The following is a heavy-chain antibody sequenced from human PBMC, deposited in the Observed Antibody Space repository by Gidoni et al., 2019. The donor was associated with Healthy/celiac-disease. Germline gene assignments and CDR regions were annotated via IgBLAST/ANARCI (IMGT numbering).Heavy chain of an antibody. CDR3: ARIIRGSGSYYPDY. D-gene: IGHD3-10*01. Sequence: QVTLKASGPVLVKPTETLTLPCTVSGLSLSNARMGVSWIRQPPGKALEWLAHIFSNDEKSYSTSLKSRLTISKDTSKSQVVLTMTNMDPVDTATYYCARIIRGSGSYYPDYWGQGTLVTVSS. V-gene: IGHV2-26*01. CDR1: GLSLSNARMG. CDR2: IFSNDEK. J-gene: IGHJ4*02.